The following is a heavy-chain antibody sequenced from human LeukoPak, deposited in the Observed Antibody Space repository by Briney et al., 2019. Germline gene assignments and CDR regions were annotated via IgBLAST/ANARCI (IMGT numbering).Heavy chain of an antibody. D-gene: IGHD3-10*01. CDR3: ARVRQSGITMVRPQFYYGMDV. V-gene: IGHV3-30*04. CDR1: GFTFSSYA. Sequence: PGGSLRLSCAASGFTFSSYAMHWVRQAPGKGLEWVAVISYDGSNKYYADSVKGRFTISRDNSKNTLYLQMNSLRAEDTAVYYCARVRQSGITMVRPQFYYGMDVWGQGTTVTVSS. CDR2: ISYDGSNK. J-gene: IGHJ6*02.